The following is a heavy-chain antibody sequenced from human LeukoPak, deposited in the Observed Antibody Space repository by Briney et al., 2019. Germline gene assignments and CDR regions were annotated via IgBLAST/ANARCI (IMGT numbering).Heavy chain of an antibody. J-gene: IGHJ5*02. Sequence: SETLSLTCTVSGGSISSYYWSWIRQPPGKGLEWIGYVYYSGSTNYNPSLKSRVTISVDTSKNQFSLKLSSVTAADTAVYYCASGYCSGGSCYSGWFDPWGQGTLVTVSS. V-gene: IGHV4-59*01. D-gene: IGHD2-15*01. CDR1: GGSISSYY. CDR2: VYYSGST. CDR3: ASGYCSGGSCYSGWFDP.